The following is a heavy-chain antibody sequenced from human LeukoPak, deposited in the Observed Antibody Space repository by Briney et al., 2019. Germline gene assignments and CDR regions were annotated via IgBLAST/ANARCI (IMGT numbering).Heavy chain of an antibody. D-gene: IGHD1-26*01. CDR3: AEDFEGGSYYGPDY. Sequence: GGSLRLSCAASGFTFSSYGMHWVRQAPGKGLEWVAFIRYDGSNKYYADSVKGRFTISRENSKNTLYLQMNSLRAEDTAVYYCAEDFEGGSYYGPDYWGQGTLVTVSS. J-gene: IGHJ4*02. CDR1: GFTFSSYG. V-gene: IGHV3-30*02. CDR2: IRYDGSNK.